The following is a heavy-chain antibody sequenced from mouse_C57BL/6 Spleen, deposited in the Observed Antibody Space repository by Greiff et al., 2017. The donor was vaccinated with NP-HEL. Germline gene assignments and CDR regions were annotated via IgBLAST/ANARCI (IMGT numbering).Heavy chain of an antibody. CDR2: IDPENGDT. D-gene: IGHD1-1*01. Sequence: EVQLVESGAELVRPGASVKLSCTASGFNIKDDYMHWVKQRPEQGLEWIGWIDPENGDTEYASKFQGKATITADTSSNTAYLQLSSLTSEDTAVYYCTIITTVVADYWGQGTTLTVSS. CDR3: TIITTVVADY. CDR1: GFNIKDDY. J-gene: IGHJ2*01. V-gene: IGHV14-4*01.